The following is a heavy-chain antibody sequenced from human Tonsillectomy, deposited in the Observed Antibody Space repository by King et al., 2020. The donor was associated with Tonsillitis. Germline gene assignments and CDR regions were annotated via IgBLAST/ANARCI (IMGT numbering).Heavy chain of an antibody. CDR2: ISSSSSYI. Sequence: VQLVESGGGLVKPGGSLRLSCAASGFTFSSYSMNWVRQAPGKGLEWVSSISSSSSYIYYADSVKGRFTISRDNAKNSLYLQMNSMRAEDTAVYYCARDFREERFGELFGMDVWGQGTTVTVSS. CDR1: GFTFSSYS. D-gene: IGHD3-10*01. CDR3: ARDFREERFGELFGMDV. J-gene: IGHJ6*02. V-gene: IGHV3-21*01.